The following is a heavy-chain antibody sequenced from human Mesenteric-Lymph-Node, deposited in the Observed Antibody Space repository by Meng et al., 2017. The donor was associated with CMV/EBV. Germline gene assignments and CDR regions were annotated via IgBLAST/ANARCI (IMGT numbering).Heavy chain of an antibody. V-gene: IGHV4-34*01. CDR3: ARDPTITTSNAFDY. D-gene: IGHD3-3*01. Sequence: SETLSLTCAVYGGSFSGYYWSWIRQPPGKGLEWIGEINHSGSTNYNPSLKSRVTISVDTSKNQFSLKLSSVTAADTAVYYCARDPTITTSNAFDYWGQGTLVTVSS. CDR1: GGSFSGYY. J-gene: IGHJ4*02. CDR2: INHSGST.